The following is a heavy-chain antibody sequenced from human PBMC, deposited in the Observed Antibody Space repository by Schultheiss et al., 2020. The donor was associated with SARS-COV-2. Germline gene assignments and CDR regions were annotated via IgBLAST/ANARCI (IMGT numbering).Heavy chain of an antibody. CDR2: IKQDGSEK. D-gene: IGHD5-18*01. Sequence: GGSLRLSCAASGFTFSSYWMSWVRQAPGKGLEWVANIKQDGSEKYYVDSVKGRFTISRDNAKNSLYLQMNSLRAEDTAVYYCARVPSSYGYQGWRGYHYYYYRDVWGKGTTVTVSS. V-gene: IGHV3-7*01. J-gene: IGHJ6*03. CDR1: GFTFSSYW. CDR3: ARVPSSYGYQGWRGYHYYYYRDV.